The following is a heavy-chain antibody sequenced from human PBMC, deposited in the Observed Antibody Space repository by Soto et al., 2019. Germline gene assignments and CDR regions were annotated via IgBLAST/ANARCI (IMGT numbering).Heavy chain of an antibody. Sequence: ASVKVSCKASGYTFTSYAMHWVRQAPGQRLEWMGWINAGNGNTKYSQKFQGRVTITRDTSASTAYMELSSLRSEDTAVYYCASNYHDSSGKGPSDAFDIWGQGTMVTVSS. CDR3: ASNYHDSSGKGPSDAFDI. D-gene: IGHD3-22*01. J-gene: IGHJ3*02. V-gene: IGHV1-3*01. CDR2: INAGNGNT. CDR1: GYTFTSYA.